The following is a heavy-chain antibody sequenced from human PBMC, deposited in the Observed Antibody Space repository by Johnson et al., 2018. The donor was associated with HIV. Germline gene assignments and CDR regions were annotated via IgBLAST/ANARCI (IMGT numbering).Heavy chain of an antibody. CDR2: ISSDGSST. D-gene: IGHD1-1*01. Sequence: VQLVESGGAVVQPGGSLILSCAASGFTFSSYWMHWVRQAPGKGLVWVSRISSDGSSTYYADSVKGRFTISRDNAKNTMFVQMNSLRAEDTAVYYCARSGPNWAFDFWGQGTMVTVSS. CDR3: ARSGPNWAFDF. J-gene: IGHJ3*01. V-gene: IGHV3-74*02. CDR1: GFTFSSYW.